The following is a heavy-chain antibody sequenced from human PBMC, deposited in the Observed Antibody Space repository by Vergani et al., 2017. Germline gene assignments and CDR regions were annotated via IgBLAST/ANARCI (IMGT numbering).Heavy chain of an antibody. CDR1: GFTFSTYA. D-gene: IGHD2-21*02. J-gene: IGHJ4*02. Sequence: VQLLESGGSLKQPGGSVRLSCAASGFTFSTYAMHWIRQAPGKGLEWLAYIGKDGINTRYSDAVKGRFTVSRDNSKDILYLQMDSLRSEDTALYYCAKYLRDSTDGLPDSWGPGTLVIVSS. CDR2: IGKDGINT. CDR3: AKYLRDSTDGLPDS. V-gene: IGHV3-30*02.